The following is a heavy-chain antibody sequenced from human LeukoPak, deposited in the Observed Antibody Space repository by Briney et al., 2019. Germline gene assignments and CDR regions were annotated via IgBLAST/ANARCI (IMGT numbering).Heavy chain of an antibody. D-gene: IGHD2-21*02. CDR1: GFTFSSYW. CDR3: ASGLMTAAWGETTDY. CDR2: ISYDGSNK. J-gene: IGHJ4*02. Sequence: GGSLRLSCAASGFTFSSYWMSWVRQAPGKGLEWVAVISYDGSNKYYADSVKGRFTISRDNSKNTLYLQMNSLRPEDTAVYYCASGLMTAAWGETTDYWGQGTLVTVSS. V-gene: IGHV3-30-3*01.